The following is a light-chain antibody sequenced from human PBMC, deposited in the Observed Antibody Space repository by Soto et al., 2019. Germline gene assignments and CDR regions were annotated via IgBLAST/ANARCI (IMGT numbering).Light chain of an antibody. CDR2: EAS. J-gene: IGKJ1*01. V-gene: IGKV1-5*03. CDR3: QQYSHMRT. CDR1: QSIGTS. Sequence: DLQMTQSPSTLSASVGDRVTIACRASQSIGTSLAWYQQKAGKAPKLLIYEASNLESGVPSRFSGSGSGTEFTLTISSLQPDDFATYSCQQYSHMRTFGQGTKVEI.